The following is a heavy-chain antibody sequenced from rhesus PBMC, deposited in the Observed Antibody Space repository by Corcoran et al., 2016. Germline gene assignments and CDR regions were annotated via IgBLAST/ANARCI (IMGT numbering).Heavy chain of an antibody. J-gene: IGHJ2*01. CDR2: ISGSSGST. CDR1: GGSVSSSNW. D-gene: IGHD6-31*01. Sequence: QVQLQESGPGLVKPSETLSLTCAVSGGSVSSSNWWSWIRQPPGKGLEWIGYISGSSGSTYYNPSLKIRVPISTDTSKNQFSLKLSSVTAADTAVYYCARAAAGNWYFDLWGPGTPITISS. V-gene: IGHV4-65*01. CDR3: ARAAAGNWYFDL.